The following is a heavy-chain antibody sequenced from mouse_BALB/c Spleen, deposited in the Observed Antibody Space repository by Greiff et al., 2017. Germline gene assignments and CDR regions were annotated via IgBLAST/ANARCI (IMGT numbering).Heavy chain of an antibody. CDR3: ARCLRLDY. J-gene: IGHJ4*01. Sequence: QVQLKQSGAELAKPGASVKMSCKASGYTFTSYWMHWVKQRPGQGLEWIGYINPSTGYTEYNQKFKDKATLTADKSSSTAYMQLSSLTSEDSAVYYCARCLRLDYWGQGTSVTVSS. CDR2: INPSTGYT. CDR1: GYTFTSYW. V-gene: IGHV1-7*01.